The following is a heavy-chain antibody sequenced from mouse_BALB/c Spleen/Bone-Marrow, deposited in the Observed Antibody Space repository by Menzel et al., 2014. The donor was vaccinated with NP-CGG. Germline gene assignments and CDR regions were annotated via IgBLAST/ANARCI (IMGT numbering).Heavy chain of an antibody. D-gene: IGHD4-1*01. CDR3: ARLGRDY. CDR2: IYPYNGGT. J-gene: IGHJ2*01. Sequence: VQPQQPGPELVKPGASVKISCKASGYTFTDYNMHWVKQSHGKSLEWIGYIYPYNGGTGYNQKFKSKATLTVDNSSSTAYMELRSLTSEDSAVYYCARLGRDYWGQGTTLTVSS. V-gene: IGHV1S29*02. CDR1: GYTFTDYN.